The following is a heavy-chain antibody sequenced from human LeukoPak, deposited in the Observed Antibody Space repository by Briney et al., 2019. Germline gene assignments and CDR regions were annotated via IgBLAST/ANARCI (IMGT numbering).Heavy chain of an antibody. CDR3: ARASSYCGGGSCDAFDI. D-gene: IGHD2-15*01. Sequence: PGGSLRLSCAASGFTFSSYAMHWVRQAPGKGLEWVAVISYDGSNKYYADSVKGRFTISRDNSKNTLYLQMNSLRAEDTAVYYCARASSYCGGGSCDAFDIWGQGTMVTVSS. V-gene: IGHV3-30-3*01. CDR2: ISYDGSNK. J-gene: IGHJ3*02. CDR1: GFTFSSYA.